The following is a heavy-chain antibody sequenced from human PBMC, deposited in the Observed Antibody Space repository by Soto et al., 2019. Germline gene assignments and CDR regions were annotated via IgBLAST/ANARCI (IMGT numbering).Heavy chain of an antibody. J-gene: IGHJ3*02. V-gene: IGHV1-69*13. Sequence: SVKVSCKASGGTFSSYAISWVRQAPGQGLEWMGGIFPIFGTANYAQKFQGRVTITADESTSTAYMELSSLRSEDTAVYYCARDLGGYYYDSSGYLKGAFDIWGQGTMVTVSS. D-gene: IGHD3-22*01. CDR3: ARDLGGYYYDSSGYLKGAFDI. CDR1: GGTFSSYA. CDR2: IFPIFGTA.